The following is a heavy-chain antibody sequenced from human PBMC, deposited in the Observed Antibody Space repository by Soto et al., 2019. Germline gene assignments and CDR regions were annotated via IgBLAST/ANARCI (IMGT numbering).Heavy chain of an antibody. D-gene: IGHD6-19*01. J-gene: IGHJ3*02. CDR3: AKTANGWFSAFDI. CDR2: ISGSGGTT. Sequence: EVQLLESGGGLVQPGGSLRLSCAASGFTFSSYAMSWVRQATGKGLEWVSAISGSGGTTYYADSVKGRFTFSRDNAKNTMYLQRNILRAEDTAVHYCAKTANGWFSAFDIWGHGTMVTVSS. V-gene: IGHV3-23*01. CDR1: GFTFSSYA.